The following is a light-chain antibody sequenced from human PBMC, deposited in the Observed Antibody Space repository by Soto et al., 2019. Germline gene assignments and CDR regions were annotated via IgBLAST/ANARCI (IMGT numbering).Light chain of an antibody. CDR1: SSNIGAGYD. V-gene: IGLV1-40*01. Sequence: VLTQPPSVSGAPGQRVTISCTESSSNIGAGYDVHWYQQLPGTAPKLLIYANSNRPSGVPDRFSGSKSGTSASLAITGLQAEDEADYYCQSYDSSLSAWVFGGGTKLTVL. CDR2: ANS. J-gene: IGLJ3*02. CDR3: QSYDSSLSAWV.